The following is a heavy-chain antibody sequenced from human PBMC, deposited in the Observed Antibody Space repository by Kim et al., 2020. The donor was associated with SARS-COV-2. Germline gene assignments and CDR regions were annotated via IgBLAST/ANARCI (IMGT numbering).Heavy chain of an antibody. CDR3: ARSGSYTPDDY. J-gene: IGHJ4*02. Sequence: TYYNPSLMSRVTISVDTSKNQFSLRLSSVTAADTAVYYCARSGSYTPDDYWGQGTLVTVSS. CDR2: T. D-gene: IGHD3-10*01. V-gene: IGHV4-31*02.